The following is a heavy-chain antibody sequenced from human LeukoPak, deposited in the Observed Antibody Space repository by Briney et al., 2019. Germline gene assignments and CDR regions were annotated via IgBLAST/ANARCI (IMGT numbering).Heavy chain of an antibody. D-gene: IGHD2-2*01. J-gene: IGHJ4*02. CDR3: ARGGYCSSPSCDGGGYFDY. CDR2: IYTSGST. CDR1: GGSISSYY. Sequence: SETLSLTCTVSGGSISSYYWSWIRQPAGKGLEWIGRIYTSGSTNYNPSLKSRATMSLDTPKNQFSLKLSSATAPDTAVYHCARGGYCSSPSCDGGGYFDYWGQGTLVTVSS. V-gene: IGHV4-4*07.